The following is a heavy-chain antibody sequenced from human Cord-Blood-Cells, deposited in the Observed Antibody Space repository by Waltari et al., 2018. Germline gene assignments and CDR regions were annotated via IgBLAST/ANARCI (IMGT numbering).Heavy chain of an antibody. CDR1: GFPLSTSGVG. CDR2: SYWNDDK. D-gene: IGHD6-6*01. J-gene: IGHJ3*02. Sequence: QITLKESGPTLVKPTQPLTPTCTSSGFPLSTSGVGVCWIRQPPGKALEWLALSYWNDDKRYSPSLKSRLTITKDTSKTQVVLTMTNMDPVDTATYYCAHRIAARPWDAFDIWGQGTMVTVSS. CDR3: AHRIAARPWDAFDI. V-gene: IGHV2-5*01.